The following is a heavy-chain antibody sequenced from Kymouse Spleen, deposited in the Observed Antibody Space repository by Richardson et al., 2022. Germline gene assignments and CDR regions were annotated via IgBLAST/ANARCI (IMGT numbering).Heavy chain of an antibody. D-gene: IGHD4-17*01,IGHD4-23*01. J-gene: IGHJ6*02. CDR3: ARQDDYGYYYYYGMDV. CDR1: GGSISSSSYY. V-gene: IGHV4-39*01. Sequence: QLQLQESGPGLVKPSETLSLTCTVSGGSISSSSYYWGWIRQPPGKGLEWIGSIYYSGSTYYNPSLKSRVTISVDTSKNQFSLKLSSVTAADTAVYYCARQDDYGYYYYYGMDVWGQGTTVTVSS. CDR2: IYYSGST.